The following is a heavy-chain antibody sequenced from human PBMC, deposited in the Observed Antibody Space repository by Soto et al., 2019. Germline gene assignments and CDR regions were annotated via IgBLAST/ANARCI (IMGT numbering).Heavy chain of an antibody. D-gene: IGHD6-19*01. CDR3: AISQGIAVADY. CDR2: INAGNGNT. J-gene: IGHJ4*02. V-gene: IGHV1-3*05. Sequence: QVQLVQSGAEEKKPGASVKVSCKASGYTFTSYAMHWVRQAPGQRLEWMGWINAGNGNTKYSQKFQGRVTITRDTSASTAYMELSSLRSEDTAVYYCAISQGIAVADYWGQGTLVPVSS. CDR1: GYTFTSYA.